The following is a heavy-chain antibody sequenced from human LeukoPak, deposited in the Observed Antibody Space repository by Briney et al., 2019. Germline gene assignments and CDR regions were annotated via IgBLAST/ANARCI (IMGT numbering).Heavy chain of an antibody. Sequence: SETLSLTCTVSGGSISSYYWSWIRQPPGKGLEWIGYIYYSGSTNYNPSLKSRVTISVDTSKNQFSLKLSSVTAADTAVYYCARGRGGYYYTVLEYWGQGTLVTVSS. D-gene: IGHD3-22*01. V-gene: IGHV4-59*01. CDR2: IYYSGST. CDR1: GGSISSYY. CDR3: ARGRGGYYYTVLEY. J-gene: IGHJ4*02.